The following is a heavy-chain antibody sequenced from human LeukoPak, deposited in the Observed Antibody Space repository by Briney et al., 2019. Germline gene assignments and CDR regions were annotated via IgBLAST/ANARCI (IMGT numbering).Heavy chain of an antibody. V-gene: IGHV4-31*03. D-gene: IGHD2-2*01. Sequence: PSETLSLTCTVSGGSISTGGYYWSWIRQHPGKGLEWIGYIYYSGSTSYNPSLKSRITMSVDTSKNQFSLKLTSVTAADTALYYCARGDCSRTSCSFDYWGQGTLVTVSS. CDR3: ARGDCSRTSCSFDY. J-gene: IGHJ4*02. CDR2: IYYSGST. CDR1: GGSISTGGYY.